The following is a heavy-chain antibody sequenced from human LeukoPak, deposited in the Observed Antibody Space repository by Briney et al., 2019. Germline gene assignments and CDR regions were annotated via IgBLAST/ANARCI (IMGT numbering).Heavy chain of an antibody. D-gene: IGHD3-22*01. CDR1: GYTFGGYY. J-gene: IGHJ4*02. CDR3: ARDYYDSSGYRDY. V-gene: IGHV1-2*02. Sequence: LVASVEVSCKASGYTFGGYYMHWVRQAPGQGLEWMGWINPNSGGTNYAQKFQGRVTMTRDTSISTAYMELSRLRSDDTAVYYCARDYYDSSGYRDYWGQGTLVTVSS. CDR2: INPNSGGT.